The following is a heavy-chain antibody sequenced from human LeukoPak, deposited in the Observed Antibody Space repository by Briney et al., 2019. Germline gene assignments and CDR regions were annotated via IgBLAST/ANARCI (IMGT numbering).Heavy chain of an antibody. CDR1: GFTFSSYW. V-gene: IGHV3-74*01. Sequence: GGSLRLSCAASGFTFSSYWMHWVGQAPGKGLVWVSRINSDGSSTSYADSVKGRFTISRDNAKNTLYLQMNSLRAEDTAVYYCARGCGGDCRYYWGQGTLVTVSS. J-gene: IGHJ4*02. CDR2: INSDGSST. CDR3: ARGCGGDCRYY. D-gene: IGHD2-21*02.